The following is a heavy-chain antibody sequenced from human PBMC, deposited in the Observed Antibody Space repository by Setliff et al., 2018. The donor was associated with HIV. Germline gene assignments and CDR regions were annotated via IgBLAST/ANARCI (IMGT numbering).Heavy chain of an antibody. Sequence: GESLKISCRASGYSSTDYWIGWVRQMPGKGLECMGIIYPGDSETKYSPSFQGQVTISVDKSFNTAYLQWSSLRASDTTMYYCARVSRNLYGHLDGFDIWGHGTRVTVSS. CDR2: IYPGDSET. CDR1: GYSSTDYW. D-gene: IGHD3-16*01. V-gene: IGHV5-51*01. CDR3: ARVSRNLYGHLDGFDI. J-gene: IGHJ3*02.